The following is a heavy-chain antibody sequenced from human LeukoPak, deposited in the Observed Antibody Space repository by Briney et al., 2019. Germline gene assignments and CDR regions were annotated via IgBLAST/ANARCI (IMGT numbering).Heavy chain of an antibody. CDR3: ARHPDGTLSLDY. D-gene: IGHD1-26*01. V-gene: IGHV3-11*03. CDR2: ISSSGSHT. CDR1: GFSFSDYD. Sequence: GGSLRLSCVASGFSFSDYDMSGIRQAPGKGLEWVSYISSSGSHTNYADSVTGRFTISRNNAKKSLHLQMNSLRAEDTAVYYCARHPDGTLSLDYWGQGTLVTVSS. J-gene: IGHJ4*02.